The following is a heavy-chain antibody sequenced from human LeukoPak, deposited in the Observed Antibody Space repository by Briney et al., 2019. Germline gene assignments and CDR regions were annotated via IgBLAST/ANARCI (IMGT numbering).Heavy chain of an antibody. CDR3: ARGPDIVVVVAANPDIYCWFDP. CDR2: INPSGGST. V-gene: IGHV1-46*01. D-gene: IGHD2-15*01. Sequence: ASVKVSCKASGYTFTSYYMHWVRQAPGHGLEWMGIINPSGGSTSYAQKFQGRVTMTRDTSTSTVYMELSSLRSEDTAVYYCARGPDIVVVVAANPDIYCWFDPWGQGTLVTVSS. J-gene: IGHJ5*02. CDR1: GYTFTSYY.